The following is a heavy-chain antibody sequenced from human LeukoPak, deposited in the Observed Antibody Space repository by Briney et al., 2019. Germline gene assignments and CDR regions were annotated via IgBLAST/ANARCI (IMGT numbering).Heavy chain of an antibody. V-gene: IGHV1-8*01. CDR1: GYTFTSYD. Sequence: ASVKVSCKASGYTFTSYDINWVRQATGQGLEWMGWMNPNSGNTGYAQKFQGRVTMTRNTSISTAYMELSSLRSEDTTVYYCARATPPGRWLQFGDKGYYFDYWGQGTLVTVSS. CDR3: ARATPPGRWLQFGDKGYYFDY. D-gene: IGHD5-24*01. CDR2: MNPNSGNT. J-gene: IGHJ4*02.